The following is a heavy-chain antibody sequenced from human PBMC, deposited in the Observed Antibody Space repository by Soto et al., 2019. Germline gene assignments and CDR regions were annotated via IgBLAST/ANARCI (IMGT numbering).Heavy chain of an antibody. Sequence: QVHLVESGGGVVQPGRSLRLSCAATGFAFRTYGMHWVRRAPGKGLEWLAVISYDGVNKNHADSVQGRFTVSRDNSKSTLSLKMDSLRVEDTAVYYCAREGGVNIQDDYYYYGVDVWGQGTPVTVSS. CDR2: ISYDGVNK. V-gene: IGHV3-33*01. CDR1: GFAFRTYG. CDR3: AREGGVNIQDDYYYYGVDV. J-gene: IGHJ6*02. D-gene: IGHD3-16*01.